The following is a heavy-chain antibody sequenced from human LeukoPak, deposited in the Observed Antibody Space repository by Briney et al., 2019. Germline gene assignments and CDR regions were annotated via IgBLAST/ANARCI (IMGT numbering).Heavy chain of an antibody. V-gene: IGHV3-21*04. J-gene: IGHJ4*02. CDR2: ISSSSTYM. CDR3: ASASSSWYPSHY. CDR1: EFTFSTYS. D-gene: IGHD6-13*01. Sequence: GGSLRLSCAASEFTFSTYSMNWVRQAPGRGLEWVSSISSSSTYMYYADSVKGRFTISRDNARDSLYLQMNSLSAEDTAMYYCASASSSWYPSHYWGQGTLVTVSS.